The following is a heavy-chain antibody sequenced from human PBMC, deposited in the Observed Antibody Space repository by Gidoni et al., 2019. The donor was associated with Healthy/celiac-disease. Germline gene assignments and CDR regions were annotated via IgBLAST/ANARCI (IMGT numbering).Heavy chain of an antibody. CDR2: IVVGSGNT. V-gene: IGHV1-58*01. Sequence: QMQLVQSGPEVKKPGTSVKVSCKASGFTFTSSAVQWVRQGRGQRLVWIGWIVVGSGNTNYAQKFHERVTITRDMSTSTAYMELSSLRSEDTAVYYGAAFGGYDNNWFDPWGQGTLVTVSS. J-gene: IGHJ5*02. CDR3: AAFGGYDNNWFDP. CDR1: GFTFTSSA. D-gene: IGHD5-12*01.